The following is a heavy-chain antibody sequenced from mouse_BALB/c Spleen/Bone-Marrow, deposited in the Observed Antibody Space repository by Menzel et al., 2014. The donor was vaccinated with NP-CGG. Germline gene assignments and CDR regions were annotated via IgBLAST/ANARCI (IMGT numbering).Heavy chain of an antibody. Sequence: QVQLQQSGAELAKPGASVKMSCKASGYTFTSYWMHWVKQRPGQGLEWIGYINPSTGYTEYNQKFKDKATLTADKSSSTAYMQLSSLTSEDSAVYYYAGYGGGSYDGFAYWGQGTLVTVSA. CDR1: GYTFTSYW. V-gene: IGHV1-7*01. D-gene: IGHD2-12*01. CDR2: INPSTGYT. J-gene: IGHJ3*01. CDR3: AGYGGGSYDGFAY.